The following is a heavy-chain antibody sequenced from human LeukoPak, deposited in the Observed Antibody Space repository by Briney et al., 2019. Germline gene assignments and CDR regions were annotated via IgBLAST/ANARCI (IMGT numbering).Heavy chain of an antibody. CDR2: LTHSGDST. J-gene: IGHJ4*02. V-gene: IGHV3-23*01. Sequence: PGGSRRLSSAASGFTVSSYAMNWVRQAPGKGLEWVLALTHSGDSTSYADSVKGRFTISRDNSKMTLYLQMNSLRAEDTAVYFCAKRDCSADTCYFDYWGQGTLVTVSS. CDR3: AKRDCSADTCYFDY. D-gene: IGHD2-15*01. CDR1: GFTVSSYA.